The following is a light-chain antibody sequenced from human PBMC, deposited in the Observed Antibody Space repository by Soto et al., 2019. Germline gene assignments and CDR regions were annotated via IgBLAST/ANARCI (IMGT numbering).Light chain of an antibody. V-gene: IGKV1-39*01. CDR2: AAS. Sequence: DIQMTQSPSSLSASVGDRVTITCQASQDINTYLNWYQQKPGKAPKLLIYAASSLQSGVPSRFSGSGSGTDFTLTISSLQPEDFATYYCQQSYSTPWTFGQGTKVEIK. J-gene: IGKJ1*01. CDR3: QQSYSTPWT. CDR1: QDINTY.